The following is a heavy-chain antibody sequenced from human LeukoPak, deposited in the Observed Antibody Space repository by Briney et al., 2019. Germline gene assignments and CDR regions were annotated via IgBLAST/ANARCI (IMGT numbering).Heavy chain of an antibody. CDR3: TRDSSYYYDSSGSDYFDY. CDR1: GFTFGDYA. D-gene: IGHD3-22*01. J-gene: IGHJ4*02. CDR2: IRSKAYGGTT. Sequence: PGGSLRHSCIASGFTFGDYAMSWFRQAPGKGLEWVGFIRSKAYGGTTEYAASVKGRFTISRDDSKSIAYLQMNSLKTEDTAVYYCTRDSSYYYDSSGSDYFDYWGQGTLVTVSS. V-gene: IGHV3-49*03.